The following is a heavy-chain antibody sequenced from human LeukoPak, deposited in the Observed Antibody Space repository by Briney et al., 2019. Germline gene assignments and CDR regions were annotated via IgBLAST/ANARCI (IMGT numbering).Heavy chain of an antibody. Sequence: SETLSLTCAVSGGSFSGYYWSWIRQPPGKGLEWIGEINHRGSTNYNPSLKSRVTISVDTSKNQFSLKLSSVTAADTAVYYCARVFIVVVPAAIPGYSSSWRNDAFDIWGQGTMVTVSS. CDR2: INHRGST. D-gene: IGHD2-2*02. V-gene: IGHV4-34*01. J-gene: IGHJ3*02. CDR3: ARVFIVVVPAAIPGYSSSWRNDAFDI. CDR1: GGSFSGYY.